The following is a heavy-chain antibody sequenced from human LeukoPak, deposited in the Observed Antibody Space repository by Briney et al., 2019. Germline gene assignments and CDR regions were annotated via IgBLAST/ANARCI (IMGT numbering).Heavy chain of an antibody. D-gene: IGHD6-13*01. CDR2: ISSSGSTI. V-gene: IGHV3-48*03. Sequence: GGSLRLSCAASGFTFNSYEMNWVRQAPGKGMEWVSYISSSGSTIYYADSVKGRFTISRDNAKNSLYLQMNSLRAEDTAVYYCTREVQAAGKTLDYWGKGTLIPVPS. CDR1: GFTFNSYE. J-gene: IGHJ4*02. CDR3: TREVQAAGKTLDY.